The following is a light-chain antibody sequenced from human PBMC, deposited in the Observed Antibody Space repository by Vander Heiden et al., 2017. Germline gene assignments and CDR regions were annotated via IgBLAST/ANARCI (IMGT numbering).Light chain of an antibody. V-gene: IGLV1-44*01. CDR2: SND. CDR3: ATWDNSLNGPV. Sequence: HSVLTLPPSASETPGPRVPISCSGSSSNVGSITVNWYKHLHGTAPKLLIYSNDQRPSGVPDRFSGTKSGTSASLAIGGLQSEDEDDYYCATWDNSLNGPVFGGGTKVTVV. J-gene: IGLJ2*01. CDR1: SSNVGSIT.